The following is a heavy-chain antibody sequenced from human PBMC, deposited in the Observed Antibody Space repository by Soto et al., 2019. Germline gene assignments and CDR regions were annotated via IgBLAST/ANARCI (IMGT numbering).Heavy chain of an antibody. V-gene: IGHV3-30*18. J-gene: IGHJ4*02. CDR1: GFTFSSYG. D-gene: IGHD4-4*01. CDR3: AKDYSSYFDY. Sequence: QPGGSLRLSCAASGFTFSSYGMHWVRQAPGKGLEWVAVISYDGSNKYYADSVKGRFTISRGNSKNTLYLQMNSLRAEDTAVYYCAKDYSSYFDYWGQGTLVTVSS. CDR2: ISYDGSNK.